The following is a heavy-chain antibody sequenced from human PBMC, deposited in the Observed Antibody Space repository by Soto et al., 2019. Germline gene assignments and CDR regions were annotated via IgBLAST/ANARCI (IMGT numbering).Heavy chain of an antibody. CDR3: SRNYDILTGYYFVGGNY. CDR2: MNPNSGNK. D-gene: IGHD3-9*01. J-gene: IGHJ4*02. V-gene: IGHV1-8*01. CDR1: GYTFTSYD. Sequence: QVQLVQSGAEVKKPGASVKVSCKASGYTFTSYDINWVRQATGQGLEWMGWMNPNSGNKGYAQKVQGRVTMTRNTSRSTAYMELSSLRSEDTAVYYCSRNYDILTGYYFVGGNYWGQGTLVTVSS.